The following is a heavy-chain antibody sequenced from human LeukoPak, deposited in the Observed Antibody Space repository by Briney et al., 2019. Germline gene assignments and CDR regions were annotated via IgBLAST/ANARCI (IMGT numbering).Heavy chain of an antibody. J-gene: IGHJ4*02. V-gene: IGHV3-30*18. Sequence: GGSLRLSCAASGFTFSTYGMHWVRQAPGKGLEWVAVTSFDGSNQYYADSVQGRFTISRDNFKTTLFLQMNSLRAEDTAVYYCAKGIRDFSWLPTFDWWGQGILVNVSS. CDR3: AKGIRDFSWLPTFDW. D-gene: IGHD3-9*01. CDR2: TSFDGSNQ. CDR1: GFTFSTYG.